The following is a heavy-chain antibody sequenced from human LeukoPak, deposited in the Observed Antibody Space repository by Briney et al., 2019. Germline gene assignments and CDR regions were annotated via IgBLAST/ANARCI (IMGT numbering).Heavy chain of an antibody. Sequence: ASVKVSCKASGYTSTSYDINWVRQATGQGLEWLGWMNPSSGNTGYAQKFQGRVTMTRDTSISTAYMELSSLRSEDTAVYYCARVAYYYDSAGLYLNYFYGMDVWGQGTTVTVSS. J-gene: IGHJ6*02. V-gene: IGHV1-8*01. CDR1: GYTSTSYD. D-gene: IGHD3-22*01. CDR3: ARVAYYYDSAGLYLNYFYGMDV. CDR2: MNPSSGNT.